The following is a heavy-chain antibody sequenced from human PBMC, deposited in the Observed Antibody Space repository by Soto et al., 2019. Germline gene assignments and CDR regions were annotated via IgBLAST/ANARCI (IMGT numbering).Heavy chain of an antibody. V-gene: IGHV1-18*04. Sequence: ASVKVFCKASGFTFISYGIFWVRQAPGQGLEWMGWISTYNGNTNYAQKLQGRVTMTTDTSTSTDYMELRSLRADDTAVYYCARDFYDFWSGYPPSCFDPWGQGTLVTVSS. CDR3: ARDFYDFWSGYPPSCFDP. CDR2: ISTYNGNT. CDR1: GFTFISYG. D-gene: IGHD3-3*01. J-gene: IGHJ5*02.